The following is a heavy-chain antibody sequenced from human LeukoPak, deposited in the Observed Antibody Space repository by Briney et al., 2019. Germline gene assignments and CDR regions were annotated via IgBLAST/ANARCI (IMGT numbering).Heavy chain of an antibody. D-gene: IGHD6-13*01. V-gene: IGHV4-4*07. CDR3: ARVVLESSSSWYGSNWFDP. J-gene: IGHJ5*02. Sequence: SETLSLTCTVSGGSNSSYYWSWIRQPAGKGLEWIGRSYTSGSTNYNPSLKSRVTMSVDTSKNQFSLKLSSVTAADTAVYYCARVVLESSSSWYGSNWFDPWGQGTLVTVSS. CDR1: GGSNSSYY. CDR2: SYTSGST.